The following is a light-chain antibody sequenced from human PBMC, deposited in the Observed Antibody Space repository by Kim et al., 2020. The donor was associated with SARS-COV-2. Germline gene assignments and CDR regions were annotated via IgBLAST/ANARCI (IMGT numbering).Light chain of an antibody. CDR1: SSDVGTNNY. J-gene: IGLJ1*01. CDR2: DVT. CDR3: SSFRTGNTLYV. V-gene: IGLV2-14*03. Sequence: SITITCTGTSSDVGTNNYVSWYQQHPGKVPKLMIYDVTNRPSGVSDRFSGSKSGNSASLTISGLQAEDEADYYCSSFRTGNTLYVFGTGTKVTVL.